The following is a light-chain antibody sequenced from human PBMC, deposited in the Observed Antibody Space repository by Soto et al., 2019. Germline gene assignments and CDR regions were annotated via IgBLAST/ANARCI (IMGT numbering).Light chain of an antibody. Sequence: AIQLTQAPSSLSASVGDRVTITCRARQGITSALAWYLQKPGKAPRLLLYDASSLQGGAPSRFSGSASGTGFTLTIGSLQPEDFATYYCQQFNSYPLTFGGGTKVEIK. CDR3: QQFNSYPLT. J-gene: IGKJ4*01. CDR2: DAS. CDR1: QGITSA. V-gene: IGKV1-13*02.